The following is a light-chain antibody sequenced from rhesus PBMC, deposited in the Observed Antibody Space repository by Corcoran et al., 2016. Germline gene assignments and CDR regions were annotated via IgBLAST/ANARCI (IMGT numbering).Light chain of an antibody. Sequence: DIQMTQSPSSLSVSIGDTVTITCRASQGISSWLAWYQQKPGKALKLLIYKASNLQSGVPSRFSGSGSGTDFTHTISRMQSEDFATYYCRQYSSRPYSFGQGTKVEIK. CDR1: QGISSW. J-gene: IGKJ2*01. CDR3: RQYSSRPYS. CDR2: KAS. V-gene: IGKV1-22*01.